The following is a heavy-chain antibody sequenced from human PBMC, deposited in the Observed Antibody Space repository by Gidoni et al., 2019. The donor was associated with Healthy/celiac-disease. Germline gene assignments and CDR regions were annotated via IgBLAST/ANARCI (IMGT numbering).Heavy chain of an antibody. V-gene: IGHV4-34*01. CDR2: INHSGRT. CDR3: SRGRYDYVWGSYRQYYFDY. Sequence: QVQLQQWGAGLLKPSETLSLTCAVYGGSFSGYYWSWIRQPPGKGLELIREINHSGRTNYNPSLQSRLTISVDTSKNQFSLKLRSFAAAAAAVYYCSRGRYDYVWGSYRQYYFDYWGQGTLVTVSS. J-gene: IGHJ4*02. CDR1: GGSFSGYY. D-gene: IGHD3-16*02.